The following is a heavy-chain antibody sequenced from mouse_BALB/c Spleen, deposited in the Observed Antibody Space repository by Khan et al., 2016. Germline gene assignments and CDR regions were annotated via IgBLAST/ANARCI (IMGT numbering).Heavy chain of an antibody. D-gene: IGHD1-2*01. CDR3: ARSTAYYYAMDY. V-gene: IGHV2-6-2*01. Sequence: QVQLKESGPDLVAPSQSLSITCTVSGYSFTSYGVHWVRQPPGKGLEWLVVIWRDGSTTYNSALKSRLSISKDNSKSPAFLIMNSLQTDDTASDYCARSTAYYYAMDYWGQGTSVTVSS. CDR2: IWRDGST. CDR1: GYSFTSYG. J-gene: IGHJ4*01.